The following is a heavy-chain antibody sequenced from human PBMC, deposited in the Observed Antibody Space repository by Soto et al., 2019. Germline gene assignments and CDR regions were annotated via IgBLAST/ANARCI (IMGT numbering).Heavy chain of an antibody. D-gene: IGHD1-26*01. CDR1: GYTFTNYY. CDR3: ARDRSGVFNSGAFDI. J-gene: IGHJ3*02. V-gene: IGHV1-46*03. CDR2: INPSGGST. Sequence: ASVKVSCKAAGYTFTNYYMHWVRQAPGQGLEWMGIINPSGGSTNFAQNFQGRVTMTRDTSTSTVYMELSSLRSEDTSVYYCARDRSGVFNSGAFDIWGQGTMVTVSS.